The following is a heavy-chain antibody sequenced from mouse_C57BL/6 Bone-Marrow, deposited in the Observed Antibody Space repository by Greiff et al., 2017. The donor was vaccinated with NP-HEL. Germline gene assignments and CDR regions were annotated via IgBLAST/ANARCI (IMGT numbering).Heavy chain of an antibody. CDR3: VRDRDLLWLRREAWFAY. V-gene: IGHV10-3*01. J-gene: IGHJ3*01. CDR2: IRSKSSNYAT. D-gene: IGHD2-2*01. Sequence: EVQRVESGGGLVQPKGSLKLSCAASGFTFNTYAMHWVRQAPGKGLEWVARIRSKSSNYATYYADSVKDRFTISRDDSQSMLYLQMNNLKTEDTAMYYCVRDRDLLWLRREAWFAYWGQGTLVTVSA. CDR1: GFTFNTYA.